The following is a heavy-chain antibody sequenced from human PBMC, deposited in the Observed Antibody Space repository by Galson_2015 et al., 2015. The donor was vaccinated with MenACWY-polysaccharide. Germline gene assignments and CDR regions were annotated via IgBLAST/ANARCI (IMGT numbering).Heavy chain of an antibody. J-gene: IGHJ3*01. CDR2: IRGDGSSA. Sequence: SLRLSCAASGFTFSSYWMQWVRQVPGKGLVWVSHIRGDGSSASYADSVKGRFTISRDNAKNTLYLQMNSLRAEDTAVYYCATYCSAGCSIHDAFNVWGQGTKVTVSS. D-gene: IGHD2-15*01. CDR1: GFTFSSYW. CDR3: ATYCSAGCSIHDAFNV. V-gene: IGHV3-74*01.